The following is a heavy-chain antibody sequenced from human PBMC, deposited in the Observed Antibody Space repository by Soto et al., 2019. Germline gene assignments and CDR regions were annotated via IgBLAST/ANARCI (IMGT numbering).Heavy chain of an antibody. CDR3: VKLTDS. V-gene: IGHV3-64D*06. J-gene: IGHJ4*02. Sequence: PGGSLRLSXSASGFSFSTYDVHWVRQAPAKGLQFVAGISPNGAATYYADSVKGRSTISRDNSKNTLYLQMSRLTPDDTAVYYCVKLTDSWGQGTLVTVSS. CDR1: GFSFSTYD. D-gene: IGHD3-9*01. CDR2: ISPNGAAT.